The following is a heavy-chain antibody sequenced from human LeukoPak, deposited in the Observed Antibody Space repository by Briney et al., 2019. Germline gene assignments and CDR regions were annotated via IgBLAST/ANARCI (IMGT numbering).Heavy chain of an antibody. CDR3: AEWIKGTYSSGWYRGGDAFDI. J-gene: IGHJ3*02. CDR1: GFTFSDYY. CDR2: ISGSGGST. D-gene: IGHD6-19*01. Sequence: PGGSLRLSCAASGFTFSDYYMSWIRQAPGKGLEWVSAISGSGGSTYYADSVKGRFTISRDNSKNTLYLQMNSLRAEDTAVYYCAEWIKGTYSSGWYRGGDAFDIWGQGTMVTVSS. V-gene: IGHV3-23*01.